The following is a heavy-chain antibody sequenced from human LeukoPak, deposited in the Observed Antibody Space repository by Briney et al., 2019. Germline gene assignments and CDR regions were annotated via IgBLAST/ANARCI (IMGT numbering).Heavy chain of an antibody. Sequence: SVKVSCKTSGGTFNNSAIRWVRQAPGQGLEWLGGIMPLFGTAGYAQKFQGRVTITKDESTRTVYLELTSLTSDDTPVYYCARDVHGDYGSGWFDPWGQGTLVSVSS. J-gene: IGHJ5*02. D-gene: IGHD4-17*01. CDR2: IMPLFGTA. CDR3: ARDVHGDYGSGWFDP. V-gene: IGHV1-69*05. CDR1: GGTFNNSA.